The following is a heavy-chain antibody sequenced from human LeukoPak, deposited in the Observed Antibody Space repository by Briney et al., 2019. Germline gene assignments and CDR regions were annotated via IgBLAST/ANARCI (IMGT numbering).Heavy chain of an antibody. J-gene: IGHJ4*02. CDR1: GSTFSNYN. CDR2: ISSSGTYI. CDR3: ARGGSGSYFLDY. V-gene: IGHV3-21*01. D-gene: IGHD1-26*01. Sequence: GGSLRLSCAASGSTFSNYNMNWVRQAPGKGPEWVSSISSSGTYIYYTDSAKDRFTISRDNAKNSLYLQMNSLSAEDTAMYYCARGGSGSYFLDYWGQGTLVTVSS.